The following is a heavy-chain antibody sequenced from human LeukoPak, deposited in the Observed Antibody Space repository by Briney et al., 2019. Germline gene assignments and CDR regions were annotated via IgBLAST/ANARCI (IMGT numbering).Heavy chain of an antibody. CDR2: IRSKANSYAT. J-gene: IGHJ5*02. V-gene: IGHV3-73*01. D-gene: IGHD4-17*01. CDR3: ARSLPGETTVTTYNWFDP. Sequence: GGSLKLSCAASGFTFSGSAMHWVRQASGKGLEWVGRIRSKANSYATAYAASVKGRFTISRDDSKNTAYLQMNSLRAEDTAVYYCARSLPGETTVTTYNWFDPWGQGTLVTVSS. CDR1: GFTFSGSA.